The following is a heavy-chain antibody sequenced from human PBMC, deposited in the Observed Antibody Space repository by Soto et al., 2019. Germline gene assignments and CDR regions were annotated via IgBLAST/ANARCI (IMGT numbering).Heavy chain of an antibody. CDR3: ARDLPAAGYYYYYGMDV. CDR1: GGSISGYY. J-gene: IGHJ6*02. Sequence: PSETLSLTCTVSGGSISGYYWSWIRQPAGKGLEWIGRIYTSGSTNYNPSLKSRVTMSVDTSKNQFSLKLSSVTAADTAVYYCARDLPAAGYYYYYGMDVWGQGTTVTVSS. D-gene: IGHD6-13*01. V-gene: IGHV4-4*07. CDR2: IYTSGST.